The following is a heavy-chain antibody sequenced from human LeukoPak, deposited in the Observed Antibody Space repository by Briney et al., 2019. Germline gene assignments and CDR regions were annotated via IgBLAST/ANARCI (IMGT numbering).Heavy chain of an antibody. J-gene: IGHJ4*02. V-gene: IGHV3-53*01. Sequence: GGSLRLSCAASGFTVSSNYMSWVRQAPGKGLEWVSVIYSGGSTYYADSVKGRFTISRDNSKNTLYLQMNSLRAEDTAVYYCASGSITMVRGVLDYWGQGTLVTVSS. CDR1: GFTVSSNY. CDR3: ASGSITMVRGVLDY. D-gene: IGHD3-10*01. CDR2: IYSGGST.